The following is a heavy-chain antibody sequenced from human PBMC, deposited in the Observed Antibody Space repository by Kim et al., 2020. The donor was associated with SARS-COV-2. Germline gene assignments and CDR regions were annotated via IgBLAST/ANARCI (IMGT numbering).Heavy chain of an antibody. D-gene: IGHD6-13*01. J-gene: IGHJ6*02. CDR3: ARTIHSSSPSRSYYYYGMDV. Sequence: GGSLRLSCTASGFTFSSYSMNWVRQAPGKGLEWVSSISSSSSYIYYADSVKGRFTISRDNAKNSLYLQMNSLRAEDTAVYYCARTIHSSSPSRSYYYYGMDVWGQGTTVTLSS. CDR2: ISSSSSYI. CDR1: GFTFSSYS. V-gene: IGHV3-21*04.